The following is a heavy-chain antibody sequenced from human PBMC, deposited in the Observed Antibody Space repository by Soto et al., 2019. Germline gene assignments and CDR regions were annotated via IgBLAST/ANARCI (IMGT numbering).Heavy chain of an antibody. CDR3: AKAGITIFGVSPFFTGYFDY. CDR2: ISGSGGST. Sequence: EVQLLESGGGLVQPGGSLRLSCAASGFTFSSYAMSWVRQAPGKGLEWVSAISGSGGSTYYADSVKGRFTISRDNSKNKLYLQMNSLRAEDTAVYYCAKAGITIFGVSPFFTGYFDYWGQGTLVTVSS. CDR1: GFTFSSYA. D-gene: IGHD3-3*01. J-gene: IGHJ4*02. V-gene: IGHV3-23*01.